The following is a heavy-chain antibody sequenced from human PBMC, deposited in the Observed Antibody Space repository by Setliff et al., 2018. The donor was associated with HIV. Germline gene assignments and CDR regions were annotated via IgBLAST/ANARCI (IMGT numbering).Heavy chain of an antibody. CDR3: VRDNAFYYGSGGHYFYAMDV. CDR1: GDSISSASYY. Sequence: PSETLSLTCTVSGDSISSASYYWGWIRQPAGKGLEWIGRVYYTGSTNYNPSLQSRISISVDTSKNQLSLKLSSVTAADTAVYYCVRDNAFYYGSGGHYFYAMDVWGQGTTVTVSS. J-gene: IGHJ6*02. D-gene: IGHD3-10*01. CDR2: VYYTGST. V-gene: IGHV4-61*02.